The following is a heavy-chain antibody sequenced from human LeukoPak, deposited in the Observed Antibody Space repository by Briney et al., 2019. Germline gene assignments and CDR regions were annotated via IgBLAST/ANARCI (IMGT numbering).Heavy chain of an antibody. Sequence: GGSLRLSCAASGFTFSSYAMSWVRQAPGKGLEWVSGISGSGDNTYYADSVKGRFTISRDNSKNTLYVQVNSLGTEDTAAYYCAKGSYYDSSGSFYFDYWGQGTLITVSS. D-gene: IGHD3-22*01. J-gene: IGHJ4*02. V-gene: IGHV3-23*01. CDR2: ISGSGDNT. CDR3: AKGSYYDSSGSFYFDY. CDR1: GFTFSSYA.